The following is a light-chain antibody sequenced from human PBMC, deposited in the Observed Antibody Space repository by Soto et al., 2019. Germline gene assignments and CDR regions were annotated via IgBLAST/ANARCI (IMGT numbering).Light chain of an antibody. CDR2: QAS. CDR1: QSIGRW. CDR3: QQYGSYSPYT. Sequence: DIQMTQSPSSPSASVGDRVTITCRASQSIGRWLAWYQQKPGKAPQLLVYQASSLAGGVPSRFSGSGSGTEFTLSINTLQPDDFATYFCQQYGSYSPYTFGQGTKLEIK. J-gene: IGKJ2*01. V-gene: IGKV1-5*03.